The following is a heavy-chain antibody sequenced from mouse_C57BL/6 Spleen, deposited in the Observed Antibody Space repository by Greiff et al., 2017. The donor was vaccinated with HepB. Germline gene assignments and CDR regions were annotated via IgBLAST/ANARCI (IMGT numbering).Heavy chain of an antibody. CDR1: GYTFTSYW. V-gene: IGHV1-53*01. Sequence: QVQLKQPGTELVKPGASVKLSCKASGYTFTSYWMHWVKQRPGQGLEWVGNINPSNGGTNYNEKFKSKATLTVDKSSSTAYMQLSSLTSEDSAVYYCARRIGSFYYGNYGIDYWGQGTTLTVSS. D-gene: IGHD2-1*01. CDR2: INPSNGGT. CDR3: ARRIGSFYYGNYGIDY. J-gene: IGHJ2*01.